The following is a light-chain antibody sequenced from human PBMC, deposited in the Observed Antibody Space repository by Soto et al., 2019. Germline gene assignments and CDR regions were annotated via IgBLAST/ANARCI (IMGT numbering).Light chain of an antibody. J-gene: IGKJ1*01. CDR1: QSVSSGY. V-gene: IGKV3-20*01. CDR3: QQYGSSGT. Sequence: EILLTRSPGTLSLSPGERGTLSCRASQSVSSGYLAWYPQNPGQAPRLLIYDASSRATGIPDRFSGSGSGTDFTLTISRLEPEDFAVYYCQQYGSSGTFGQGTKV. CDR2: DAS.